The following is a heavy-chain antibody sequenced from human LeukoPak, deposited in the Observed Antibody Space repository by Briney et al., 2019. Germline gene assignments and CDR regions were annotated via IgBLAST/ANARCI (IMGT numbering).Heavy chain of an antibody. CDR2: INPSGGST. J-gene: IGHJ6*02. CDR3: AREMAAPYYYGMDV. CDR1: GYTFTSYY. V-gene: IGHV1-46*01. D-gene: IGHD5-24*01. Sequence: ASMKVSCKASGYTFTSYYMRWVRQAPGQGLEWMGVINPSGGSTQYAQKFQGRVTMTRDTSTSTVYMELSSLRSEDTAVYYCAREMAAPYYYGMDVWGQGTTVTVSS.